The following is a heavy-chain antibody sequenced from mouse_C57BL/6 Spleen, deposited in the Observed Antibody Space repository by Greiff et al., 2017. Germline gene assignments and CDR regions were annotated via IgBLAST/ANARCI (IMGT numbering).Heavy chain of an antibody. D-gene: IGHD2-3*01. CDR3: ARSYDGYYGYFDV. Sequence: QVQLKESGPGLVAPSQSLSITCTVSGFSLTSYGVDWVRQSPGQGLEWLGVIWGVGSTTYNSALKSRLSISKDNSKSQVFLKMNSLKTDDTAMYYCARSYDGYYGYFDVWGTGTTVTVSS. CDR2: IWGVGST. V-gene: IGHV2-6*01. CDR1: GFSLTSYG. J-gene: IGHJ1*03.